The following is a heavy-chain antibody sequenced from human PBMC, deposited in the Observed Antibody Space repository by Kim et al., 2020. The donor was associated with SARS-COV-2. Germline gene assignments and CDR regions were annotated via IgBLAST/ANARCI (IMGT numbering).Heavy chain of an antibody. D-gene: IGHD3-16*02. Sequence: SETLSLTCAVSVGSFSNYYWSWIRQPPGKGLEWIGHIHQRGSTDYNPSLKSRVKISIDTSKNHFSLNLTSLTAADTAVYYCTRTSYRSLDYWGQGTLVTVSS. CDR2: IHQRGST. V-gene: IGHV4-34*01. CDR3: TRTSYRSLDY. CDR1: VGSFSNYY. J-gene: IGHJ4*02.